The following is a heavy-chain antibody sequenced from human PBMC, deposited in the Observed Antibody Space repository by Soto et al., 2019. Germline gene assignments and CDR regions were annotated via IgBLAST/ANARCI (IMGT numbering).Heavy chain of an antibody. J-gene: IGHJ4*03. CDR3: ARRTTILSGIAAET. Sequence: PSENLFLTCTVPGGSISSGDSYWSWIRQPPGKGLEWIRYIYYSGGTYYNPSLKSRVTISVDTSKNQFSLKLSSVTAADTAVYYCARRTTILSGIAAETWGHGTLVTVSS. CDR1: GGSISSGDSY. CDR2: IYYSGGT. D-gene: IGHD6-13*01. V-gene: IGHV4-30-4*01.